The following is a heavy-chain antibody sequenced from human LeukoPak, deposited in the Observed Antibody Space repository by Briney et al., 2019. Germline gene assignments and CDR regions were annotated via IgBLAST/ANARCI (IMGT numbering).Heavy chain of an antibody. V-gene: IGHV3-9*01. CDR1: GFPFDGYV. CDR2: ITWNSGDV. Sequence: GGSLRLSCAASGFPFDGYVIHWVRQAPGKGLEWVSNITWNSGDVVYADSVKGRFTISRDNAKNSLYLQMNSLRLEDTALYFCARDLRGTGAFDVWGQGTLVTVSS. D-gene: IGHD3-10*01. CDR3: ARDLRGTGAFDV. J-gene: IGHJ3*01.